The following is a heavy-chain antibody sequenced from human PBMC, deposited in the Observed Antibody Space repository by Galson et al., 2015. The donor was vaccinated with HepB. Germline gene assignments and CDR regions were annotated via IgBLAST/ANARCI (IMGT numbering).Heavy chain of an antibody. CDR1: GFTFSIYS. J-gene: IGHJ5*02. D-gene: IGHD3-22*01. Sequence: SLRLSCAASGFTFSIYSMNWVRQAPGKGLEWVSYISSTSGSIYFADSVKGRFTISRDNAKNSLYLQMNSLSDEDTAVYYCARGASDSLDNWFVRWGQGTLVTVSS. V-gene: IGHV3-48*02. CDR3: ARGASDSLDNWFVR. CDR2: ISSTSGSI.